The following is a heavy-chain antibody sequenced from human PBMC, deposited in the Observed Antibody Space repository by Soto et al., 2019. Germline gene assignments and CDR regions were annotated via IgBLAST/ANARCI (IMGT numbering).Heavy chain of an antibody. CDR1: GFTFSSYA. Sequence: QTGGSLRLSCAASGFTFSSYAMHWVRQAPGKGLEWVAVISYDGSNKYYADSVKGRFTISRDNSKNTLYLQMNSLRAEDTAVYYCATRSTFQLYYYYGMDVWGQGTTVTVSS. CDR2: ISYDGSNK. D-gene: IGHD1-1*01. J-gene: IGHJ6*02. V-gene: IGHV3-30-3*01. CDR3: ATRSTFQLYYYYGMDV.